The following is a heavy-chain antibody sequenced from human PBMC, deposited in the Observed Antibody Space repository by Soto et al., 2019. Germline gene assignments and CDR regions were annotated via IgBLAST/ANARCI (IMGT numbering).Heavy chain of an antibody. J-gene: IGHJ3*01. D-gene: IGHD3-3*01. CDR2: IIPIPDIT. CDR1: GGTFSTYI. V-gene: IGHV1-69*08. CDR3: ARDRITTRGDAFDL. Sequence: QVQLVQSWAEVRKPGSSVKVSCKAPGGTFSTYIISWVRQAPGQGLEWMGRIIPIPDITNYAQKFQGRVTVTADRSTSTAYTQLTSRKSEATAVYYCARDRITTRGDAFDLWGQGTMVTVSS.